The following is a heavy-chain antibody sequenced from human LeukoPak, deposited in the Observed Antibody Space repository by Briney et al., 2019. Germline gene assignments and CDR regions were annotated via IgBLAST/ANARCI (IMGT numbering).Heavy chain of an antibody. V-gene: IGHV1-46*01. CDR1: GYTFTSYY. Sequence: GASVKVSCTASGYTFTSYYMHWVRQAPGQGLEWMGIINPSGGSTSYAQKFQGRVTMTRDTSTSTVYMELSSLRSEDTAVYYCARDFWDSSGYYRYFDYWGQRTLVTVSS. CDR2: INPSGGST. D-gene: IGHD3-22*01. J-gene: IGHJ4*02. CDR3: ARDFWDSSGYYRYFDY.